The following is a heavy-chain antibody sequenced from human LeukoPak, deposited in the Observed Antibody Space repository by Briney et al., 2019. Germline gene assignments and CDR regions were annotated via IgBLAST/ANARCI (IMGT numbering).Heavy chain of an antibody. V-gene: IGHV4-61*02. Sequence: SQTLSLTCTVSGGSISSGSYYWSWIRQPAGKGLEWIGRIYTSGSTNYNPSLKSRVTISVDTSKNQFSLKLSSVTAADTAVYYCARELVVPAAILYWGQGTLVTVSS. CDR2: IYTSGST. CDR1: GGSISSGSYY. D-gene: IGHD2-2*02. CDR3: ARELVVPAAILY. J-gene: IGHJ4*02.